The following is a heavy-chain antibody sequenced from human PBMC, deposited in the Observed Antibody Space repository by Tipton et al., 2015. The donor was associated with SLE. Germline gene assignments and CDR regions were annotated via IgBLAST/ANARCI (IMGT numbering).Heavy chain of an antibody. CDR1: GGSISGGGYY. Sequence: TLSLTCTVSGGSISGGGYYWSWIRQPPGKGLEWIGYIYFSGTTNYNPSLKSRVTISVDTSKNQFSLKLNSVTAADTAVYYCAIPTTQHCSGGGCYRHDAFDIWGQGTMVTVSS. D-gene: IGHD2-15*01. J-gene: IGHJ3*02. CDR2: IYFSGTT. CDR3: AIPTTQHCSGGGCYRHDAFDI. V-gene: IGHV4-61*08.